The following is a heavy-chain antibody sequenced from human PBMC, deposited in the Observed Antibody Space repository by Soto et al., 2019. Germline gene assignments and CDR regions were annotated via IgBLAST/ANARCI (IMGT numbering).Heavy chain of an antibody. D-gene: IGHD3-3*01. CDR2: INPNSGGT. Sequence: ASVKVSCKASGYTFTGYYMHWMRQAPGQGLEWMGWINPNSGGTNYAQKFQGWVTMTRDTSISTAFMELSRLGSDDTAVYYCARGGGYYDFWSGLWGRFDPWGQGTLVTVSS. J-gene: IGHJ5*02. V-gene: IGHV1-2*04. CDR1: GYTFTGYY. CDR3: ARGGGYYDFWSGLWGRFDP.